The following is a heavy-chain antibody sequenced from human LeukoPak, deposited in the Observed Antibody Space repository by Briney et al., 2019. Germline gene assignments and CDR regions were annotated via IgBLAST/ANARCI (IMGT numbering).Heavy chain of an antibody. CDR3: ARDHELLRGLDYFDY. J-gene: IGHJ4*02. Sequence: PGGSLRLSCAASGFTFSSYGMHWVRQAPGKGLEWVAVIWYDGSNKYYADSVKGRFTISRDNSKNTLYLQMNSQRAEDTAVYYCARDHELLRGLDYFDYWGQGTLVTVSS. CDR2: IWYDGSNK. V-gene: IGHV3-33*01. CDR1: GFTFSSYG. D-gene: IGHD1-26*01.